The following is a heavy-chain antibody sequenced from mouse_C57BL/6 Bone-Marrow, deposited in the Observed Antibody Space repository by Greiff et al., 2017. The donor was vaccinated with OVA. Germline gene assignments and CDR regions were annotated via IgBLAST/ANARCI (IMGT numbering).Heavy chain of an antibody. D-gene: IGHD2-1*01. CDR2: IYPRSGNT. J-gene: IGHJ3*01. CDR3: ARGGYYGLAY. V-gene: IGHV1-81*01. CDR1: GYTFTSYG. Sequence: QVQLKQSGAELARPGASVKLSCKASGYTFTSYGISWVKQRTGQGLEWIGEIYPRSGNTYYNEKFKGKATLTADKSSSTAYMELRSLTSEDSAVDFCARGGYYGLAYWGQGTLVTVSA.